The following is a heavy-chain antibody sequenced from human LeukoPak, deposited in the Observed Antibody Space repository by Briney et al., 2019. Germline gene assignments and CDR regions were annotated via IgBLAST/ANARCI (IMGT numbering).Heavy chain of an antibody. CDR3: ASDSEYSSSFAFDI. D-gene: IGHD6-13*01. V-gene: IGHV3-7*01. Sequence: GGSLRLSCAASGFTFSSHWMTWVPQAPGKGLEWVANINQDGSERYYVDSVKGRFTISRDNAKNSLYLQMNSLRAEDTAGSHCASDSEYSSSFAFDIWGEGTMGTVSS. CDR2: INQDGSER. CDR1: GFTFSSHW. J-gene: IGHJ3*02.